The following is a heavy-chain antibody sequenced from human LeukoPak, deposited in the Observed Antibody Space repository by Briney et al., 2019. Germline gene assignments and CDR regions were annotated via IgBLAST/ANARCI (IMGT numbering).Heavy chain of an antibody. CDR1: GFTFSRNA. D-gene: IGHD3-10*01. CDR3: ARDSGYFDY. CDR2: ISYDGSNK. V-gene: IGHV3-30-3*01. J-gene: IGHJ4*02. Sequence: PGRSLRLSCAASGFTFSRNAMNWGRQAPGKGLEWVAVISYDGSNKYYADSVKGRFTISRDNSKNTLYLEMNSLRAEDTAVYYCARDSGYFDYWGQGTLVTVSS.